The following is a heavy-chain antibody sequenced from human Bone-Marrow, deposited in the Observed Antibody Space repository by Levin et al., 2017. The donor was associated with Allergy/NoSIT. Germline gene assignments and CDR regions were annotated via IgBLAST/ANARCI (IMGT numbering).Heavy chain of an antibody. Sequence: SQTLSLTCTVSGVSITSGNYYWSWIRQPAGKGLEWIGHIYTSGNTHYNPSLKSRVTISVDTSTNQFSLQLRSVTAADTAVYYCARVLQYYYYYMDVWGKGTTVTVSS. CDR1: GVSITSGNYY. D-gene: IGHD5-24*01. CDR2: IYTSGNT. J-gene: IGHJ6*03. CDR3: ARVLQYYYYYMDV. V-gene: IGHV4-61*09.